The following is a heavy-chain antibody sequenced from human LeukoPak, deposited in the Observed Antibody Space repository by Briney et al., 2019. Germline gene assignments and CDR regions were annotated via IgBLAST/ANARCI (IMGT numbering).Heavy chain of an antibody. CDR3: ASRRVLSGEPY. Sequence: SETLSLTCAVSGDSISSSNWWSWVRQPPGQGLEWIGEIYHSGSTNYNTSLKSRVTISLDKSINQFSLKLSSVTAADTAVYYCASRRVLSGEPYWGQGTLVSVSS. D-gene: IGHD1-14*01. J-gene: IGHJ4*02. V-gene: IGHV4-4*02. CDR2: IYHSGST. CDR1: GDSISSSNW.